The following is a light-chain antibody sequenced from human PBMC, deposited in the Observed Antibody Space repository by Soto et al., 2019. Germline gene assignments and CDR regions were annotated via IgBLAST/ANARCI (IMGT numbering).Light chain of an antibody. CDR2: DVS. J-gene: IGLJ1*01. CDR3: CSYAGSYTYV. Sequence: QSVLTQPRSVSGSPGQSVTISCTGTSSDVGGYNYVSWYQQHPGKAPKLMIYDVSKRPSGVPDRFSGSKSGNTASLTISGLQAEDEADYYCCSYAGSYTYVFRTATKVTVL. V-gene: IGLV2-11*01. CDR1: SSDVGGYNY.